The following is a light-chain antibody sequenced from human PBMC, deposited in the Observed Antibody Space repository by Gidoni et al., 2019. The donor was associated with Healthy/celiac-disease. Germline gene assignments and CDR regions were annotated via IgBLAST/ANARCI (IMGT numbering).Light chain of an antibody. CDR1: QSISSY. J-gene: IGKJ4*01. CDR2: AAS. V-gene: IGKV1-39*01. CDR3: QQSYSTLRT. Sequence: DIQLTPSPSSLSASVGDSVTITCRASQSISSYLKWYQQKPGKAPKLLIYAASSVQSGVPSRFSGSGSGTDFTLTISSLQPEDFATYYCQQSYSTLRTFGGGTKVEIK.